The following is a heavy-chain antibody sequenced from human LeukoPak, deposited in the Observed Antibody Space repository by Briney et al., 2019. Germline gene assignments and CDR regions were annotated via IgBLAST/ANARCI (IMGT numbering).Heavy chain of an antibody. CDR2: IYHSGST. CDR3: ARAYGDFGEDDAFDI. J-gene: IGHJ3*02. Sequence: SETLSLTCAVSGGSISSDGYSWSWIRQPPGKGLEWIGYIYHSGSTYYNPSLKSRVTISVDRSKNQFSLKLSSVTAADTAVYYCARAYGDFGEDDAFDIWGQGTMVTVSS. V-gene: IGHV4-30-2*01. CDR1: GGSISSDGYS. D-gene: IGHD4-17*01.